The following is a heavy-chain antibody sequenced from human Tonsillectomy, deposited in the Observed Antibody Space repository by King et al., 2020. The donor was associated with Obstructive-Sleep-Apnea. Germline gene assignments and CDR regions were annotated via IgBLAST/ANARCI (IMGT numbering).Heavy chain of an antibody. CDR2: INWNSGNI. Sequence: VQLVESGGGLVQPGRSLRLSCAASGFTFDDYAMHWVRQAPGKGLEWVSGINWNSGNIGYAGSVKGRFTISRDNAKNSLFLQMNSLRAEDTALYYCVKDRAGGVPDAFDIWGQGTMVTVSS. CDR3: VKDRAGGVPDAFDI. V-gene: IGHV3-9*01. D-gene: IGHD3-16*01. J-gene: IGHJ3*02. CDR1: GFTFDDYA.